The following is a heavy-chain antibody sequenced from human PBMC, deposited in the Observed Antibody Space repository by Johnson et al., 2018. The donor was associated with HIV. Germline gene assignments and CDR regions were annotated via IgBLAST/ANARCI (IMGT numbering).Heavy chain of an antibody. CDR1: GFTFSSYA. V-gene: IGHV3-30*04. J-gene: IGHJ3*02. Sequence: QVQLVESGGGVVQPGRSLRLSCAASGFTFSSYAMHWVRQAPGKGLEWVAVISYDGSNKYYADSVKGRFTLSRDNSKNTLYLQMNSLRAEDTAVYYCARWLYSSSSEIEAFDIWGQGTMVTVSS. CDR2: ISYDGSNK. D-gene: IGHD6-6*01. CDR3: ARWLYSSSSEIEAFDI.